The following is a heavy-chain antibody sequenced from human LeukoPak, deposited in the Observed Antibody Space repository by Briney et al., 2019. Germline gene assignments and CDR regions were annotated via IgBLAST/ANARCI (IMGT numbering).Heavy chain of an antibody. D-gene: IGHD3-22*01. J-gene: IGHJ4*02. CDR1: GYTFTSYY. V-gene: IGHV1-46*01. Sequence: GASVKVSCKASGYTFTSYYMHWVRQAPGQGLEWMGIINPSGGSTSYAQKFQGRVTMTRDMSTSTVYMELSSLRSEDTAMYYCARELLGSYDSSGYYLGYWGQGTLVTVSS. CDR2: INPSGGST. CDR3: ARELLGSYDSSGYYLGY.